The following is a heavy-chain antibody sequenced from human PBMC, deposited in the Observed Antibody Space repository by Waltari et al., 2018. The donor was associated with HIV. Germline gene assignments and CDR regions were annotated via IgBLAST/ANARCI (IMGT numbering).Heavy chain of an antibody. V-gene: IGHV3-48*02. CDR2: ISSSSSTI. CDR1: GFTFSSYS. J-gene: IGHJ5*02. Sequence: EVQLVESGGGLVQPGGSLRLSCAASGFTFSSYSMNWVRQAPGKGREWVSYISSSSSTIYYADSVKGRFTSSRDNAKNSLYLQMNSLRDEDTAVYYCAGGLMTTSPTWGQGTLVTVSS. CDR3: AGGLMTTSPT. D-gene: IGHD4-17*01.